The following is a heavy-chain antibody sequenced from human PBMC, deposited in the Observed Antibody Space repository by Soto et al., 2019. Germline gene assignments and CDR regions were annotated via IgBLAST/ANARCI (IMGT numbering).Heavy chain of an antibody. CDR2: IYYGGSA. Sequence: SETLSLTCTVSGGSISTYYWNWIRQPPGKGLEWIGYIYYGGSANYNPSLKSRVTISVDTSKKQFSLKLSSVTAADTAVYYCARGGHCPNGVCSALDYWGQGTLVTVSS. D-gene: IGHD2-8*01. J-gene: IGHJ4*02. V-gene: IGHV4-59*08. CDR1: GGSISTYY. CDR3: ARGGHCPNGVCSALDY.